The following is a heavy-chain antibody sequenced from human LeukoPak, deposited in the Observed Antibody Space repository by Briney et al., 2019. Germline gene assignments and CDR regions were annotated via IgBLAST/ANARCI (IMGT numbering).Heavy chain of an antibody. CDR3: ARAPITSPFYFDY. D-gene: IGHD2-2*01. J-gene: IGHJ4*02. V-gene: IGHV3-20*04. CDR2: INWSGGST. CDR1: GFAFDEHG. Sequence: RSGGSLRLSCTASGFAFDEHGMSWVRQVPGKGLEWVSGINWSGGSTGYADPLRGRFTISRDNAKNSLYLQMDSLRAEDTALYYCARAPITSPFYFDYWGRGTLVTVSS.